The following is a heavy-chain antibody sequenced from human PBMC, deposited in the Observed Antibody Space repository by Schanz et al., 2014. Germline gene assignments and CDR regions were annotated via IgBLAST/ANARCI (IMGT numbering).Heavy chain of an antibody. D-gene: IGHD6-19*01. V-gene: IGHV3-15*01. Sequence: EVQLVESGGGLVKPGGSLRLSCAASGFTFSDALMTWVRQAPGKGLEWVGRIKSKTDGGTTDYAAPVKGRFTISRDDSKNTLFLQMNSLKTEDTAVYYCTTYCDGGCAIDNWGQGALVTVSS. CDR2: IKSKTDGGTT. CDR1: GFTFSDAL. J-gene: IGHJ4*02. CDR3: TTYCDGGCAIDN.